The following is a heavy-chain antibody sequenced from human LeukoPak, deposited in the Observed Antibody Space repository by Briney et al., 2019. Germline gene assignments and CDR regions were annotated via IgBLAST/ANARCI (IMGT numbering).Heavy chain of an antibody. CDR2: INQDGNKQ. Sequence: PGGSLRLSCAASGFTFSNSWMTWVRQAPGKGLEWVANINQDGNKQHYVDSVKGRFTISRDNAKNTLYLQMNSLRAEDTAVYYCARRGLTVTVDYWGQGTLVTVSS. D-gene: IGHD4-11*01. J-gene: IGHJ4*02. CDR3: ARRGLTVTVDY. CDR1: GFTFSNSW. V-gene: IGHV3-7*01.